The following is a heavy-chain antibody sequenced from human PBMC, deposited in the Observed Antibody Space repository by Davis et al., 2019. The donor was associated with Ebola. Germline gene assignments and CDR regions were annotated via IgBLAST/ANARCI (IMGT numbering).Heavy chain of an antibody. J-gene: IGHJ6*04. V-gene: IGHV3-23*01. D-gene: IGHD3-3*01. Sequence: GESLKISCAASGFSFNSYAVHWVRQAPGKGLEWVSAISGSGGTTYYAGSVKGRFTVSRDNSKKTLYLQMNSLRAEDTAVYYCAKSGLSFGVVKYHYGMDVWGKGTTVTVSS. CDR3: AKSGLSFGVVKYHYGMDV. CDR2: ISGSGGTT. CDR1: GFSFNSYA.